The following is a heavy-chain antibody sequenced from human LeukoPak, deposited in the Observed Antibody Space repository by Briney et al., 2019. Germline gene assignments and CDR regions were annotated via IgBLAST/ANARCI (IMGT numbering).Heavy chain of an antibody. CDR2: VYHSGNT. V-gene: IGHV4-59*08. Sequence: PSETLSLTCTVSGGSISSHFWSWIRQPPGKGLEWIGYVYHSGNTFYNPSLQSRVTISIDSSKNQFSLKLTSVTAADTALYFCASTVVAGSIYYFDYWGQGTLVAASS. D-gene: IGHD6-19*01. CDR1: GGSISSHF. J-gene: IGHJ4*02. CDR3: ASTVVAGSIYYFDY.